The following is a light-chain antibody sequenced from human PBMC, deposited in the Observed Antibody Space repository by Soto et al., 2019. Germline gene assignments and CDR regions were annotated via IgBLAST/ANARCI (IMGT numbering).Light chain of an antibody. CDR3: QSSESSLSGHV. J-gene: IGLJ1*01. Sequence: QSVLTQPPSVSAAPGQRVTISCTGSSSNIGAGYEAHWYQQVPGTAPKLHIYENNNRPSGVPDRFSGSKSGTSATLAITGLPAEYVAEYYWQSSESSLSGHVFATRTKVTVL. CDR1: SSNIGAGYE. CDR2: ENN. V-gene: IGLV1-40*01.